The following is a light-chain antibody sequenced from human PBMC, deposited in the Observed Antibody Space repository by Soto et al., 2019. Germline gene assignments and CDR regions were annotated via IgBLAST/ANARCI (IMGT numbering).Light chain of an antibody. J-gene: IGKJ1*01. CDR1: ESVNSH. V-gene: IGKV3-11*01. CDR2: GAS. Sequence: EIVLTQSPATLSLSPGERATLSCRASESVNSHLAWYQQKPGQAPRLLIYGASNRATGIPARFSGSGSGTDFSLTSSSLEPEDFAVYYCQQRSDWPSFGQGTKVQIK. CDR3: QQRSDWPS.